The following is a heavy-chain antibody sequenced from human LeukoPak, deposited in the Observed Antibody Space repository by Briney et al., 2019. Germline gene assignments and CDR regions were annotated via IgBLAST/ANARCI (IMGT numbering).Heavy chain of an antibody. Sequence: PLETLSLTCTVSGGSISSYYWSWIRQPPGKGLEWIGYIYYSGSTNYNPSLKSRVTISVDTSKNQLSLKLSSVTAADTAVYYCARHRLSITIFGVVPYYFDYWGQGTLVTVSS. J-gene: IGHJ4*02. CDR3: ARHRLSITIFGVVPYYFDY. D-gene: IGHD3-3*01. CDR1: GGSISSYY. CDR2: IYYSGST. V-gene: IGHV4-59*08.